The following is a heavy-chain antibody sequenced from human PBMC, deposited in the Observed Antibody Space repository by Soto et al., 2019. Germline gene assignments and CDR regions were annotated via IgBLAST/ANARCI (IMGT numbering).Heavy chain of an antibody. V-gene: IGHV3-9*01. CDR3: ASKRGVVVTADGIDI. J-gene: IGHJ3*02. CDR1: GFTFGDYA. D-gene: IGHD3-22*01. CDR2: ISWFSGSI. Sequence: PGGSLRLSCAASGFTFGDYAMHWVRQAPGKGLGWVSGISWFSGSIGYADSVKGRFTISRDNAKNSLYPQTNSLRAEDTALYYCASKRGVVVTADGIDIWGQGTMVTVSS.